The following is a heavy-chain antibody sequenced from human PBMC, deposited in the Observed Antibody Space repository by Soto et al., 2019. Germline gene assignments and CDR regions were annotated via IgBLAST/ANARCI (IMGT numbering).Heavy chain of an antibody. CDR2: INPRSGDT. Sequence: QVQLVQSGAEVKKPGASVKVSCKASGYTFIGYYIHWVRQAPGQGLEWMGRINPRSGDTTYAQKFQGRLTMTRDTSISTAYMELSSMRSDDTAVYYCGRDGVGATTLGWLDTWGQGSLVTVSS. J-gene: IGHJ5*02. D-gene: IGHD1-26*01. V-gene: IGHV1-2*06. CDR1: GYTFIGYY. CDR3: GRDGVGATTLGWLDT.